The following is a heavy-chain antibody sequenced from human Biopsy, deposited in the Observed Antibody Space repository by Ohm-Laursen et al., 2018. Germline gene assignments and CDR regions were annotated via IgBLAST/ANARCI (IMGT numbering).Heavy chain of an antibody. CDR2: ITGGGDRT. J-gene: IGHJ4*02. D-gene: IGHD3-22*01. V-gene: IGHV3-23*01. CDR3: AREGDDSSGYTPHYFDY. CDR1: GFTFTSYA. Sequence: GSLRLSCAASGFTFTSYAMHWVRQAPGKGLEWVAGITGGGDRTYYADSVKGRFTISRDDPKNTLYLQMNSLRAEDTAVYYCAREGDDSSGYTPHYFDYWGQGTLVTVSS.